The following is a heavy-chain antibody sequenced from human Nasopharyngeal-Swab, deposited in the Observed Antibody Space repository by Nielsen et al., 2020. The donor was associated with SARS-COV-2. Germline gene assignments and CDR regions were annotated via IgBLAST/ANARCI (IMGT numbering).Heavy chain of an antibody. V-gene: IGHV3-7*01. D-gene: IGHD4-17*01. CDR3: ARDLGSGTVSDY. J-gene: IGHJ4*02. CDR2: IKQDGSEK. Sequence: WIRQPPGKGLEWVANIKQDGSEKYYVDSVKGRFTISRDNAKNSLYLQMNSLRAEDTAVYYCARDLGSGTVSDYWGQGTLVTVPS.